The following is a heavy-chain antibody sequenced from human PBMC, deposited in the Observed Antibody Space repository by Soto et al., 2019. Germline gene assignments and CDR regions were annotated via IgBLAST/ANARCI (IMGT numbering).Heavy chain of an antibody. J-gene: IGHJ4*02. CDR2: INAGNGNT. V-gene: IGHV1-3*01. Sequence: QVQLVQSGAEVKKPGASVKVSCKAFGYTFTSYAMHWVRQAPGQRLEWMGWINAGNGNTKYSQKFQGRATITRDTAARTAYMELSSLRSEDTAVYYCARDVGATGDWGQGTLVTVSS. D-gene: IGHD1-26*01. CDR1: GYTFTSYA. CDR3: ARDVGATGD.